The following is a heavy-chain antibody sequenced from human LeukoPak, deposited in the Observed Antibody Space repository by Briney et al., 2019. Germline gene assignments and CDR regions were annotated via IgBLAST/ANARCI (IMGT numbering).Heavy chain of an antibody. CDR2: ISAYNGNT. V-gene: IGHV1-18*01. D-gene: IGHD1-26*01. J-gene: IGHJ3*02. CDR3: ARVGGGSYYAFYAFDI. Sequence: CASVKVSYKASGYTFTSYGISWVRQAPGRGLEGMGWISAYNGNTNYAKKLQGRVTMTTDTYTSTAYMELRSLRSDDTAVYYCARVGGGSYYAFYAFDIWGQGTMVTVSS. CDR1: GYTFTSYG.